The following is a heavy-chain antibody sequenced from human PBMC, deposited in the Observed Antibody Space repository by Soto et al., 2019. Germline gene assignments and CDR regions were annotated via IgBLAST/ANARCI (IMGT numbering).Heavy chain of an antibody. J-gene: IGHJ4*02. CDR1: GFTFSSYA. D-gene: IGHD3-16*01. CDR3: ARDGGAFDD. Sequence: QVQLVESGGGVVQPGRSLRLSCAASGFTFSSYAMHWVRQAPGKGLEWVAVISYDGSNKYYADSVKGRFTISRDNSKNTLYLQMNSLRADDTAVYYCARDGGAFDDWGQGTLVTVSS. CDR2: ISYDGSNK. V-gene: IGHV3-30-3*01.